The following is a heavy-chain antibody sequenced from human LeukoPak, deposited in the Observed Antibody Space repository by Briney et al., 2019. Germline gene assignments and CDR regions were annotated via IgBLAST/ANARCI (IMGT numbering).Heavy chain of an antibody. CDR3: ASDSGSGSYGGY. D-gene: IGHD3-10*01. CDR2: IIPIFGTA. V-gene: IGHV1-69*06. CDR1: GGTFSSYA. J-gene: IGHJ4*02. Sequence: SVKVSCKASGGTFSSYAINWARQAPGQGLEWMGGIIPIFGTANYAQKFQGRVTITADKSTSTAYMELSSLTSEDTAVYYCASDSGSGSYGGYWGQGTLVTVSS.